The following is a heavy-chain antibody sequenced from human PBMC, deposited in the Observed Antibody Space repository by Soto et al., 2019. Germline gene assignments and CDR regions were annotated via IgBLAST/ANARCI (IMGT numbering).Heavy chain of an antibody. Sequence: SETLSLTCTFSSGSIRSHYWSLIRRPPGKRLEWIGYVHNSGSTNYNPSLKSRVTISVDTSKNQFSLKLSSVTAADTAVYYCASYNWNDVRYFDYWGQGTLVTVSS. V-gene: IGHV4-59*11. CDR2: VHNSGST. CDR1: SGSIRSHY. J-gene: IGHJ4*02. D-gene: IGHD1-20*01. CDR3: ASYNWNDVRYFDY.